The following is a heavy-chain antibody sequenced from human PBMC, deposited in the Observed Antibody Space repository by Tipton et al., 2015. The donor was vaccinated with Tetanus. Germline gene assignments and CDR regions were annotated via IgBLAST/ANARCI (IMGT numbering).Heavy chain of an antibody. V-gene: IGHV4-59*12. D-gene: IGHD5-24*01. Sequence: TLSLTCTVSGDSITDYYWSWIRQPPGKGLQWIAYIYHTGSTNYNPSLKSRVTISVDTSKNQFSLRLSSVTAADTAVYYCARGPPRLQFSYWGQGTLVTVSS. CDR1: GDSITDYY. J-gene: IGHJ4*02. CDR3: ARGPPRLQFSY. CDR2: IYHTGST.